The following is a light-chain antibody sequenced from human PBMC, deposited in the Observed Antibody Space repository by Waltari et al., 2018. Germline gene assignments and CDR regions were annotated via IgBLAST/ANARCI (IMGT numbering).Light chain of an antibody. CDR1: QGVSSY. Sequence: DIQLTQSPSFLFASVGARVPIPCRASQGVSSYLAWYQQKPGKAPKLLIYAASTLVSGAPSRFSGSGSGTEFTLTISSLRPEDFATYYCQQFNSFGGGTKVEIK. J-gene: IGKJ4*01. V-gene: IGKV1-9*01. CDR3: QQFNS. CDR2: AAS.